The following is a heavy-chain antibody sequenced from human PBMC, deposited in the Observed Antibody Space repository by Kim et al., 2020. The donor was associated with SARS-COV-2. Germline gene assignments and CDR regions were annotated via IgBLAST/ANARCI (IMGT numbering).Heavy chain of an antibody. V-gene: IGHV4-59*01. Sequence: SETLSLTCTVSGGSISSYYWSWIRQPPGKGLEWIGYIYYSGSTNYNPSLKSRVTISVDTSKNQFSLKLSSVTAADTAVYYCARSTPDLNRDYFDYWGQGTLVTVSS. J-gene: IGHJ4*02. CDR1: GGSISSYY. CDR2: IYYSGST. CDR3: ARSTPDLNRDYFDY.